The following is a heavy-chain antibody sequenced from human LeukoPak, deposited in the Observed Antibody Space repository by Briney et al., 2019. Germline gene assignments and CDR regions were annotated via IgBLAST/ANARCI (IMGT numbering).Heavy chain of an antibody. CDR1: GFSVGTGYS. D-gene: IGHD3-10*01. CDR3: AREVESWFGDLLSYFDS. V-gene: IGHV4-38-2*02. Sequence: SETLSLTCSVSGFSVGTGYSWGWIRQPPGKGLEWIGTIYHRGNTYYNPSLMSRVAISLDTSKNQFSLRLTSVTAADTALYYCAREVESWFGDLLSYFDSWGPGTQVTVSS. CDR2: IYHRGNT. J-gene: IGHJ4*02.